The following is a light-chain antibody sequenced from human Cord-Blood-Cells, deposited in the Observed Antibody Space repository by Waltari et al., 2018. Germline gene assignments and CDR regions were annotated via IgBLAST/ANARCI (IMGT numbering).Light chain of an antibody. Sequence: DIQMTQSPSSLSASVGDRGTITCRASQSISSYLNWDQQKPGEAPKLLIYAASSLQSGVPSRFSGSGSVTDFTLTISSLQPEDFATYYCQQSYSTPPFTFGPGTKVDIK. CDR2: AAS. CDR3: QQSYSTPPFT. CDR1: QSISSY. V-gene: IGKV1-39*01. J-gene: IGKJ3*01.